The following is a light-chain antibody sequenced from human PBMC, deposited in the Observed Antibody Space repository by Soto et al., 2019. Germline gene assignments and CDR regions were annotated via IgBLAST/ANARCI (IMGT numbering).Light chain of an antibody. CDR2: DTD. CDR1: TSNIGDNY. J-gene: IGLJ2*01. V-gene: IGLV1-51*01. CDR3: GTWDSSLSAVV. Sequence: QSVLTQPPSLSAAPGQKVTISCSGGTSNIGDNYVSWYQHLPGTAPQLLIYDTDKRPSGIPDRFSASKSGTSATLGITGLRTGDEADYYCGTWDSSLSAVVFGGGTKLTVL.